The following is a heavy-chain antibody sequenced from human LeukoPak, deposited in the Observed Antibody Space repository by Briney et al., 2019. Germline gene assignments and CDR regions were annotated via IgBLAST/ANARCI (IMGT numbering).Heavy chain of an antibody. D-gene: IGHD3-22*01. CDR1: GGSISSYY. V-gene: IGHV4-4*07. J-gene: IGHJ3*02. CDR2: IYTSGST. CDR3: AREKTYYYDSSVRDPDAFDI. Sequence: SETLSLTCTVPGGSISSYYWSWIRQPAGKGLEWIGRIYTSGSTNYNPSLKSRVTMSVDTSKNQFSLKLSSVTAADTAVYYCAREKTYYYDSSVRDPDAFDIWGQGTMVTVSS.